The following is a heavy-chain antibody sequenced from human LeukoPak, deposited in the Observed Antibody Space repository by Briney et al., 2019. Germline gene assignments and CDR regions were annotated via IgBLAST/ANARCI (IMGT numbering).Heavy chain of an antibody. Sequence: GGSLRLSCAASGFTFSSYSMNWVRQAPGKGLEWASSISSSSSYIYYADSVKGRFTISRDNAKNSLYLQMNSLRAEDTAVYYCARDPRYYDPRRGTNWGQGTLVTVSS. CDR3: ARDPRYYDPRRGTN. CDR2: ISSSSSYI. D-gene: IGHD3-22*01. V-gene: IGHV3-21*01. CDR1: GFTFSSYS. J-gene: IGHJ4*02.